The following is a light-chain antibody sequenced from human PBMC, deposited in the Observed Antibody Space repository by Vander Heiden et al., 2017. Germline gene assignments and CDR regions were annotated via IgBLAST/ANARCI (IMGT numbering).Light chain of an antibody. J-gene: IGKJ2*01. V-gene: IGKV3-15*01. CDR3: QQYNSWPYT. Sequence: MTQSPASLSASPGERATLSCRASQSLSSCLAWYQQKPDQAPKLVIYGASTRATGIPARFSGSGSGTEFTLTISSLQSEDFAIYFCQQYNSWPYTFGQGTKLEIK. CDR1: QSLSSC. CDR2: GAS.